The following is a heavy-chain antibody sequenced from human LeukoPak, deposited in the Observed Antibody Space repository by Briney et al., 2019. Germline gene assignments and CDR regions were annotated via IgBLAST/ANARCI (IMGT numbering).Heavy chain of an antibody. J-gene: IGHJ6*03. CDR3: ARGPSSSWQTYYYYMDV. CDR1: GGTFSSYA. Sequence: GSSVKASCKASGGTFSSYAISWVRQAPGQGLEWMGGIIPIFGTANYAQKFQGRVTITADESTSTAYMELSSLRSEDTAVNYCARGPSSSWQTYYYYMDVWGKGTTVTVSS. CDR2: IIPIFGTA. V-gene: IGHV1-69*01. D-gene: IGHD6-13*01.